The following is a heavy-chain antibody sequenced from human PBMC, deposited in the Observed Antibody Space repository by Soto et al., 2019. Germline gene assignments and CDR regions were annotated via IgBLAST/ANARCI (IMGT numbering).Heavy chain of an antibody. Sequence: SETLSLTCSVSGASITTYYWSWIRQPPGKGLEWIGYIYYSGSTYYNPSLKSRVTISVDTSKNQFSLKLSSVTAADTAVYYCARSVTVTTVRRGLGMDVWGQGTTVTVSS. CDR2: IYYSGST. CDR3: ARSVTVTTVRRGLGMDV. J-gene: IGHJ6*02. D-gene: IGHD4-17*01. V-gene: IGHV4-59*06. CDR1: GASITTYY.